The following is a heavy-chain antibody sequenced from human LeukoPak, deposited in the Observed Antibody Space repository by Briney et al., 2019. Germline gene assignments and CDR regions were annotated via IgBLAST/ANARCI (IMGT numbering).Heavy chain of an antibody. Sequence: ASVKVSCKASGGTFSSYAISWVRQAPGQGLEWMGWISAYNGNTNYAQKLQGRVTMTTDTSTSTAYMELRSLRSDDTAVYYCARAVRMGTNWFDPWGQGTLVTVSS. J-gene: IGHJ5*02. CDR2: ISAYNGNT. D-gene: IGHD1/OR15-1a*01. CDR1: GGTFSSYA. V-gene: IGHV1-18*01. CDR3: ARAVRMGTNWFDP.